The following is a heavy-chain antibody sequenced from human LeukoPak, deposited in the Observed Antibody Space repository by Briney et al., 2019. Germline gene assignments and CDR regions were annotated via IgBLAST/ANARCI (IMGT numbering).Heavy chain of an antibody. J-gene: IGHJ3*02. CDR1: GFTFSGFY. CDR3: ARRQGDGFDI. Sequence: GGSLKLSCAASGFTFSGFYMHWVRQASGKGLEWVGLIRSKPNSYTTVYAASVQGRFTISRDDSKNTLYLQMNSLRVEDTAVYYCARRQGDGFDIWGQGTMVTVSS. CDR2: IRSKPNSYTT. V-gene: IGHV3-73*01.